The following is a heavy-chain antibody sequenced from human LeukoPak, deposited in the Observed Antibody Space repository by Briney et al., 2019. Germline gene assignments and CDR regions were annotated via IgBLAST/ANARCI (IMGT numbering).Heavy chain of an antibody. CDR2: VRVSGRST. J-gene: IGHJ4*02. Sequence: TGGSLRLSCTASGFTFSTYDMNWVRQAPGKGLEWVSTVRVSGRSTYYADSVKGRFTISRDNSKNTLFLQMNSLRAEDTALYYCAKPGEPSNYYFDYWGQGALVTVSS. V-gene: IGHV3-23*01. D-gene: IGHD1-14*01. CDR1: GFTFSTYD. CDR3: AKPGEPSNYYFDY.